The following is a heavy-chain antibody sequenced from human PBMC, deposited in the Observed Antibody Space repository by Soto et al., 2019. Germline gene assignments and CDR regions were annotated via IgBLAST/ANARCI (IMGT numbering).Heavy chain of an antibody. Sequence: QVQLLQSGAEVKKPGSSVRVSCEASGGTFRTYAISWVRQAPGQGLEWMGESIPIFGTVNYAQKFQGRVTTTADESTTTVYMDRRSLRSEDTAVDYCAKGAVAGTPTSYYYYGMDVWGQGTTVTVSS. CDR2: SIPIFGTV. V-gene: IGHV1-69*12. D-gene: IGHD6-19*01. J-gene: IGHJ6*02. CDR3: AKGAVAGTPTSYYYYGMDV. CDR1: GGTFRTYA.